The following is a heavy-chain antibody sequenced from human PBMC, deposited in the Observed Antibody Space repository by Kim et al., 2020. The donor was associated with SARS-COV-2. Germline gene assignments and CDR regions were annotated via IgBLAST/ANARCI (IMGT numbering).Heavy chain of an antibody. CDR3: ARGRGYSYGYLHYYYYMDV. J-gene: IGHJ6*03. Sequence: RVTISVDTSKNQFSLKLSSVTAADTAVYYCARGRGYSYGYLHYYYYMDVWGKGTTVTVSS. V-gene: IGHV4-34*01. D-gene: IGHD5-18*01.